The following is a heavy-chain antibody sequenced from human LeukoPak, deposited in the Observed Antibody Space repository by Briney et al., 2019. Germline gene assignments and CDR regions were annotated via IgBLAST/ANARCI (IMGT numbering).Heavy chain of an antibody. CDR1: GYTLTELS. D-gene: IGHD3-10*01. CDR2: FDPEDGET. J-gene: IGHJ6*02. Sequence: ASVKVSCKVSGYTLTELSMHWVRQAPGKGLEWMGGFDPEDGETIYAQKFQGRVTMTEDTSTVTAYMELSSLRSEDTAVYYCATAYYYGSGRDYYGMDVWGQGTTVTVSS. CDR3: ATAYYYGSGRDYYGMDV. V-gene: IGHV1-24*01.